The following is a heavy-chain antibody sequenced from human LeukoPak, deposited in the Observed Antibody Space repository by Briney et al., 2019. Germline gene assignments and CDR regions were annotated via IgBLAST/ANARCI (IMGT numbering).Heavy chain of an antibody. CDR3: AVAYYYGSGDAFDI. CDR1: GFTFSSYW. CDR2: INTDGSST. Sequence: GGSLRLSCAASGFTFSSYWMHWVRQAPGKGLMWVSGINTDGSSTMYADSVKGRFTISRDNAKNTLYLQMNSLRAEDTAVYYCAVAYYYGSGDAFDIWGQGTKVTVSS. D-gene: IGHD3-10*01. J-gene: IGHJ3*02. V-gene: IGHV3-74*03.